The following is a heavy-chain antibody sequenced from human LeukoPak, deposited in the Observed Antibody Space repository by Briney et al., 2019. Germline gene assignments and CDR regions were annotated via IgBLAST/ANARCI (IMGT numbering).Heavy chain of an antibody. CDR2: IYYSGST. Sequence: SETLSLTCTVSGGSISSYYWSWIRQPPGKGLEWIGYIYYSGSTNYNPSLKSRVTISVDTSKNQFSLKLSSVTAADTAVYYCARHSPVVPAAIGYWGQGTLVTVSS. D-gene: IGHD2-2*01. J-gene: IGHJ4*02. V-gene: IGHV4-59*08. CDR1: GGSISSYY. CDR3: ARHSPVVPAAIGY.